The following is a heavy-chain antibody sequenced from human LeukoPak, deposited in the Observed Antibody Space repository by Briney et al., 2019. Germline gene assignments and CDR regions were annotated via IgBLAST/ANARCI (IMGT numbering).Heavy chain of an antibody. CDR2: ISRSGGST. CDR3: AKVIGGAVAAAYFDY. CDR1: GFTFNNYA. D-gene: IGHD6-13*01. V-gene: IGHV3-23*01. Sequence: GGSLRLSCAASGFTFNNYAMTWARQASGKGLEWVSAISRSGGSTYYADSVKGRFTISRDNSKNTLYLQMNSLRAEDTAVYYCAKVIGGAVAAAYFDYWGQGTLVTVSS. J-gene: IGHJ4*02.